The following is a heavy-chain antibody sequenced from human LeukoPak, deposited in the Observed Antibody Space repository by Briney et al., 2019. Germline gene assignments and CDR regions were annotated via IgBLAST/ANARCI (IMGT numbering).Heavy chain of an antibody. D-gene: IGHD4-17*01. CDR3: ANELRPNDY. J-gene: IGHJ4*02. Sequence: GGSLRLACVVSGLTFSNRAMTWVRQAPGKGLEWVSSISISGNKILYADSVKGRFTISRDNSKNTLFLQMNSLQTEDTGVYFCANELRPNDYWGQGTLVTVS. CDR2: ISISGNKI. CDR1: GLTFSNRA. V-gene: IGHV3-23*01.